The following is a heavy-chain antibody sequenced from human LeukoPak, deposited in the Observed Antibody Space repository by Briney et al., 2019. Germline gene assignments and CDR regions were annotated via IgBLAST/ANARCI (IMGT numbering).Heavy chain of an antibody. CDR2: IYHSGST. CDR1: GGSISSGGYY. D-gene: IGHD3-3*01. CDR3: ARDANRIFGVVFTGYYYMDV. V-gene: IGHV4-30-2*01. Sequence: PSETLSLTCTVSGGSISSGGYYWSWIRQPPGKGLEWIGYIYHSGSTYYNPSLKSRVTISVDRSKNQFSLKLSSVTAADTAVYYCARDANRIFGVVFTGYYYMDVWGKGTTVTVSS. J-gene: IGHJ6*03.